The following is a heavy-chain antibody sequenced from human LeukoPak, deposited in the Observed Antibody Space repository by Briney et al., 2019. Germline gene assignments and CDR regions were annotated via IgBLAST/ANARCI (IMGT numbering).Heavy chain of an antibody. CDR2: ISSNGGST. Sequence: PGGSLRLSCAASGLTFSNYTMHWVRQAPGKGLEYVSAISSNGGSTYYANSVKGRFTISRDNSKNTLYLQMGSLRAEDMAVYYCAKDPYGDRYPFFDYWGQGTLVTVSS. D-gene: IGHD7-27*01. CDR1: GLTFSNYT. V-gene: IGHV3-64*01. CDR3: AKDPYGDRYPFFDY. J-gene: IGHJ4*02.